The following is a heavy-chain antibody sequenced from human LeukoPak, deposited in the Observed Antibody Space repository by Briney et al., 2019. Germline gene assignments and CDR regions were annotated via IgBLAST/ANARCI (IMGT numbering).Heavy chain of an antibody. D-gene: IGHD2-15*01. J-gene: IGHJ6*02. V-gene: IGHV1-69*13. CDR2: IIPIFGPA. CDR3: ARDPGYCSGGSCYGTDV. CDR1: GGTFSSYA. Sequence: ASVKVSCKASGGTFSSYAISWVRQAPGQGLEWMGGIIPIFGPANYAQKFQGRVTITADESTSTAYMELSSLRSEDTAVYYCARDPGYCSGGSCYGTDVWGQGTTVTVSS.